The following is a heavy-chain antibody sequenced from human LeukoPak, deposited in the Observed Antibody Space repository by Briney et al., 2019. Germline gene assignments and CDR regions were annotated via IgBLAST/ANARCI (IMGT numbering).Heavy chain of an antibody. D-gene: IGHD3-3*01. V-gene: IGHV3-23*01. CDR3: AKRSQYDFWSGYFDYYYYYGMDV. J-gene: IGHJ6*02. CDR1: GFTFSSYA. CDR2: ISGSGGST. Sequence: SGGSLRLSCAASGFTFSSYAMSWVRQAPGKGLEWVSAISGSGGSTYYADSVKGRFTISRDNSKNTLYLQMNSLRAEDTAVYYCAKRSQYDFWSGYFDYYYYYGMDVWGQGTTVTVSS.